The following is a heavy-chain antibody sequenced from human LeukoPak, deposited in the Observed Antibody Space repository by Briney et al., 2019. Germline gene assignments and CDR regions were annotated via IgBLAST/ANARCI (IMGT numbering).Heavy chain of an antibody. D-gene: IGHD2-15*01. V-gene: IGHV4-59*01. CDR1: GGSISSYY. Sequence: SETLSLTCTVSGGSISSYYWSWIRQPPGQGLEWIGYISYSGSPNYNPSLKSRVTMSVDTSKNQFSLKLTSVTAADTAVDYCASTGYCIGGSCYSNYFDHWGQGTLVTVSS. J-gene: IGHJ4*02. CDR2: ISYSGSP. CDR3: ASTGYCIGGSCYSNYFDH.